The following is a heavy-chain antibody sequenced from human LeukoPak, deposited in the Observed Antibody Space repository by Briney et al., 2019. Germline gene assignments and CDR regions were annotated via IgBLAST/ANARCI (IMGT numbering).Heavy chain of an antibody. CDR3: ARGYYYDSSGYPGDY. V-gene: IGHV3-21*04. CDR1: GFTFSSYS. CDR2: ISSSSSYI. Sequence: GGSLRLSCAASGFTFSSYSMNWVRQAPGKGLEWVSSISSSSSYIYYAYSVKGRFTISRDNANNSLYLQMNSLRAEDTALYYCARGYYYDSSGYPGDYWGQGTLVTVSS. J-gene: IGHJ4*02. D-gene: IGHD3-22*01.